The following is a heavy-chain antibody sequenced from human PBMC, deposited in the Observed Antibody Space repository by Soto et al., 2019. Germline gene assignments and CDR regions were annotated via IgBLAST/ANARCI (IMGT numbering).Heavy chain of an antibody. CDR3: AKGVTVVVAPADY. CDR2: IRGSGGST. V-gene: IGHV3-23*01. D-gene: IGHD2-15*01. J-gene: IGHJ4*02. Sequence: GGSLRLSCAASGFTFSSYAMSWVRQAPGKGLEWVSAIRGSGGSTYYADSVKGRFTISRDNSKNTLYLQMNSLRAEDTAVYYCAKGVTVVVAPADYWGQGTLVTVSS. CDR1: GFTFSSYA.